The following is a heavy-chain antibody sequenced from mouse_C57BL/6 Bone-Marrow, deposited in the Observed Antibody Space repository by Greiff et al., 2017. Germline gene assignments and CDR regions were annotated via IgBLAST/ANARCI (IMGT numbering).Heavy chain of an antibody. J-gene: IGHJ2*01. D-gene: IGHD4-1*01. CDR2: IYPGNSDT. Sequence: EVKLVESGTVLARPGASVKMSCKTSGYTFTSYWMHWVKQRPGQGLEWIGAIYPGNSDTSYNQKFKGKAKLTAVTSASTAYMELSSLTNEDSAVYYCTREGELGRSYFDYWGQGTTLTVSS. CDR1: GYTFTSYW. V-gene: IGHV1-5*01. CDR3: TREGELGRSYFDY.